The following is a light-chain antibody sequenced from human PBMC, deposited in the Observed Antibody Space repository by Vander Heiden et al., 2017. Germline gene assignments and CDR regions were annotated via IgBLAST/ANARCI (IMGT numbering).Light chain of an antibody. CDR2: LNSDGSH. Sequence: QLVLTQSPSASASPGASVKLTCTLSSGHSSYAIAWHQQQPEKGPRYLMKLNSDGSHSKGDGIPDRFSGSSSGAERYLTIYSLQSEDEADYYCQTWGTGISVVFGGGTKLTVL. CDR3: QTWGTGISVV. J-gene: IGLJ2*01. CDR1: SGHSSYA. V-gene: IGLV4-69*01.